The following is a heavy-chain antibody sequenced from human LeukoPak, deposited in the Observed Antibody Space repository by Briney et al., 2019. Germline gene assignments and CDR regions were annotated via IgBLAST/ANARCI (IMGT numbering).Heavy chain of an antibody. J-gene: IGHJ4*02. Sequence: PSETLSLTCAVSGGSISSGGYSWSWIRQPPGKGLEWIGYIYHNGNTYYSPSLKSRVTISVDRSKNQLSLKLSSVTAADTAVYYCARGVYYYDSSGYYLDYWGQGTLVTVSS. D-gene: IGHD3-22*01. V-gene: IGHV4-30-2*01. CDR3: ARGVYYYDSSGYYLDY. CDR2: IYHNGNT. CDR1: GGSISSGGYS.